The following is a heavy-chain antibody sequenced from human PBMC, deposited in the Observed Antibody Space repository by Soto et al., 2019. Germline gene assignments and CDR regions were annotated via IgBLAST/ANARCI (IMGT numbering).Heavy chain of an antibody. CDR3: AGEAPGHSGNPYPFSPMDV. CDR1: GGTFSSYA. D-gene: IGHD1-1*01. Sequence: QVQLVQSGTEVKKPGSSVKVSCKASGGTFSSYAISWVRQAPGQGLEWMGGIIPIFGTANYAQKFQGRVTITEDEPAKHASRERAGRRSEHTPLYSGAGEAPGHSGNPYPFSPMDVWAQGTTVTVSS. V-gene: IGHV1-69*12. J-gene: IGHJ6*02. CDR2: IIPIFGTA.